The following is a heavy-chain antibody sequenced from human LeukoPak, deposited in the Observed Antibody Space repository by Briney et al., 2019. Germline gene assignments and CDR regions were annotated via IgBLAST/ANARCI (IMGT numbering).Heavy chain of an antibody. Sequence: PGGSLRLSCAASGFTFSSYWMSWVRQAPGKGLEWVANIKQDGSEKYYVDSVKGRFTISRDNAKNSLYLQMNSLRAEDTAVYYCARDGGYSYGLDAFDIWGQGTMVTVS. CDR3: ARDGGYSYGLDAFDI. D-gene: IGHD5-18*01. CDR2: IKQDGSEK. CDR1: GFTFSSYW. J-gene: IGHJ3*02. V-gene: IGHV3-7*05.